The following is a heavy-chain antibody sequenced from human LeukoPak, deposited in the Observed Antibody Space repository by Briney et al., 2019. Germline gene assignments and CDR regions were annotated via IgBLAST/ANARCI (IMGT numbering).Heavy chain of an antibody. CDR3: ARVPGYYDFWSGYYFDY. CDR2: ISSSSSYI. J-gene: IGHJ4*02. D-gene: IGHD3-3*01. V-gene: IGHV3-21*01. CDR1: GFTFSSYS. Sequence: GGSLRLSCAASGFTFSSYSMNWVRQAPGKGLEGVSSISSSSSYIYYADSVKGGFTISRHNAKNSLYLQMNSLRAEDTAVYYCARVPGYYDFWSGYYFDYWGQGTLVTVSS.